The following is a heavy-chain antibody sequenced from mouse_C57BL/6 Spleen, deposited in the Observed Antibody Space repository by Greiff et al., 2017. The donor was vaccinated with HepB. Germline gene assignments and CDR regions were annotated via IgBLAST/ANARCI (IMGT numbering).Heavy chain of an antibody. Sequence: QVQLKESGAELARPGASVKLSCKASGYTFTSYGISWVKQRTGQGLEWIGEIYPRSGNTYYNEKFKGTATLTADKSSSTAYMELRSLTSEDSAVYFCAREEAYDYDEGAMDYWGQGTSVTVSS. CDR2: IYPRSGNT. J-gene: IGHJ4*01. D-gene: IGHD2-4*01. CDR1: GYTFTSYG. V-gene: IGHV1-81*01. CDR3: AREEAYDYDEGAMDY.